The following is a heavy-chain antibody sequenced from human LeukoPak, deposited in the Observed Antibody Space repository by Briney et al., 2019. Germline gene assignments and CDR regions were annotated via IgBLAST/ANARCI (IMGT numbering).Heavy chain of an antibody. D-gene: IGHD2-2*01. V-gene: IGHV1-69*01. CDR2: IIPIFGTA. J-gene: IGHJ4*02. CDR1: GGTFSSYA. CDR3: ARVDIVVVPAASLTLIDY. Sequence: SVKVSCKASGGTFSSYAISWVRQAPGQGLEWMGGIIPIFGTANYAQKFQGRVTITADESTSTAYMELRSLRSDDTAVYYCARVDIVVVPAASLTLIDYWGQGTLVTVSS.